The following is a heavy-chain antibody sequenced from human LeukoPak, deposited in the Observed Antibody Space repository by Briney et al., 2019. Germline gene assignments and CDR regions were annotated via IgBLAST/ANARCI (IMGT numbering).Heavy chain of an antibody. Sequence: PGGTLRLSCAASGFTVSSNYMTWVRQAPGKGLELVSVIYSGGSTYYSDSVKGRFIISRDNSKNTLYLQMNSLRAEDTAVYYCASSVGDSRSSNWFDPWGQGTLVTVSS. CDR2: IYSGGST. CDR1: GFTVSSNY. CDR3: ASSVGDSRSSNWFDP. V-gene: IGHV3-66*01. D-gene: IGHD6-6*01. J-gene: IGHJ5*02.